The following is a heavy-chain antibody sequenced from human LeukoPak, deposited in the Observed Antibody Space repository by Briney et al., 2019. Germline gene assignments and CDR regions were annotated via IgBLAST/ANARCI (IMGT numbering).Heavy chain of an antibody. CDR2: ISYDGSNK. CDR3: ARGVGYCSSTSCYDWFDP. V-gene: IGHV3-30-3*01. CDR1: GFTFSSYA. J-gene: IGHJ5*02. D-gene: IGHD2-2*03. Sequence: HPGGSLRLSCAASGFTFSSYAMHWVRQAPGKGLEWVAVISYDGSNKYYADSVKGRFTISRDNSKNTLYLQMNSLRAEDTAVYYCARGVGYCSSTSCYDWFDPWGQGTLVTVSS.